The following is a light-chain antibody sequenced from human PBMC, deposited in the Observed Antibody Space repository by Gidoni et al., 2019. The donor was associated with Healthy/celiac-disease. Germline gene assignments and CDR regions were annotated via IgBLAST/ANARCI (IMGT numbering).Light chain of an antibody. CDR3: YSTDSSGNHRGV. J-gene: IGLJ3*02. Sequence: SYELTQPPSVSVSQGQTARIPCSGDALPKKYAYWYQQKSGQAPVLVIYEDSKRPSGIPARFSGSSSGTMATLTISGAQVEDEADYYCYSTDSSGNHRGVFGGGTKLTVL. V-gene: IGLV3-10*01. CDR2: EDS. CDR1: ALPKKY.